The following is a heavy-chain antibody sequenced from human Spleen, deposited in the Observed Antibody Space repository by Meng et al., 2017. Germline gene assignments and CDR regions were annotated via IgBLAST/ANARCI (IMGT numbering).Heavy chain of an antibody. CDR1: GGSISSYY. V-gene: IGHV4-59*01. D-gene: IGHD5-24*01. Sequence: GSLRLSCTVSGGSISSYYWSWIRQPPGKGLEWIGYIYYSGSTNYNPSLKSRVTISVDTSKNQFSLKLSSVTAADTAVYYCAREMATIPLLPAGENWFDPWGQGTLVTVSS. J-gene: IGHJ5*02. CDR3: AREMATIPLLPAGENWFDP. CDR2: IYYSGST.